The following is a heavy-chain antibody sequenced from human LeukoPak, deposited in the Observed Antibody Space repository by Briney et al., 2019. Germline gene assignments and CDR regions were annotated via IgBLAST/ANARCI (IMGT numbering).Heavy chain of an antibody. J-gene: IGHJ6*03. V-gene: IGHV1-8*01. CDR2: MNPNSGNT. Sequence: ASVKVSCKASGYTFTSYDINWVRQATGQGLEWMGWMNPNSGNTGYAQKFQGRVTMARNTSISTAYMELSSLRSEDTAVYYCAGAKLRYFYHYYYMDVWGKGTTVTISS. D-gene: IGHD3-9*01. CDR1: GYTFTSYD. CDR3: AGAKLRYFYHYYYMDV.